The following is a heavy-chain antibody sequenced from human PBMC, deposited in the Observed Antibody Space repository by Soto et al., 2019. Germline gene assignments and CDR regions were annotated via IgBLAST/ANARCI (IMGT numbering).Heavy chain of an antibody. CDR2: INHSGST. CDR3: ARRATVTTADGWFDP. Sequence: PSETLSLSCAVYGGSFSGYYWSWIRQPPGKGLEWIGEINHSGSTNYNPSLKSRVTISVDTSKNQFSLKLSSVTAADTAVYYCARRATVTTADGWFDPWGQGTLVTVSS. J-gene: IGHJ5*02. CDR1: GGSFSGYY. D-gene: IGHD4-17*01. V-gene: IGHV4-34*01.